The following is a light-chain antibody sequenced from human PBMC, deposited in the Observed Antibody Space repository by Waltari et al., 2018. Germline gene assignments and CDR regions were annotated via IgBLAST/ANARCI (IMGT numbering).Light chain of an antibody. CDR3: QTWGTGTWV. Sequence: QLVLTQSPSASASLGASVNLSCTLSSGHSFYPIAWHQQQPEKGPRVLMKVNNDGSHMKGDGIPDRFSGSSSGAERYLTISSLQSEDEADYYCQTWGTGTWVFGGGTKLTVL. J-gene: IGLJ3*02. CDR2: VNNDGSH. CDR1: SGHSFYP. V-gene: IGLV4-69*01.